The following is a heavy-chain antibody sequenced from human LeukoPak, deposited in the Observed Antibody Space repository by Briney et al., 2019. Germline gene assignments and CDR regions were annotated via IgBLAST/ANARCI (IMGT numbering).Heavy chain of an antibody. D-gene: IGHD3-22*01. CDR3: ARPINYYDSSGEGVYAFDI. CDR1: GGTFSSYA. CDR2: IIPIFGIA. V-gene: IGHV1-69*04. J-gene: IGHJ3*02. Sequence: SVKVSCKASGGTFSSYAISWVRQAPGQGLEWMGRIIPIFGIANYAQKFQGRVTITADKSTSTAYMELSSLRSEDTAVYYCARPINYYDSSGEGVYAFDIWGRGTMVTVSS.